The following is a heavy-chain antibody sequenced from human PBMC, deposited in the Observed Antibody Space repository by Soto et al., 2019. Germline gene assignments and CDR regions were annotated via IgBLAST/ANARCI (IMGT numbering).Heavy chain of an antibody. CDR3: ARRKMELLPFDY. Sequence: QLQLQESGPGLVKPSETLSLTCTVSGGSISSSSYYWGWIRQPPGKGLEWIGSIYYSGSTYYNPSLKSRVTISVDTSKNQFSLKLSSVTAADKAVYYCARRKMELLPFDYWGQGTLVTVSS. V-gene: IGHV4-39*01. D-gene: IGHD1-26*01. CDR1: GGSISSSSYY. J-gene: IGHJ4*02. CDR2: IYYSGST.